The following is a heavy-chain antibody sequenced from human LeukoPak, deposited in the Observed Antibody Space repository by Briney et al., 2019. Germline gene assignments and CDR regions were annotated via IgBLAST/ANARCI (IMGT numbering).Heavy chain of an antibody. CDR2: IRYDGSDK. D-gene: IGHD1-26*01. Sequence: GGSLRLSCAASGFIFSNYGMHWVRQAPGKGLEWVAFIRYDGSDKYYVDSVKDRFTISRDNSKNTVYLQMNSLRTEDTAVYHCAKDPVGATVSADYWGQGTLVTVSS. CDR3: AKDPVGATVSADY. J-gene: IGHJ4*02. CDR1: GFIFSNYG. V-gene: IGHV3-30*02.